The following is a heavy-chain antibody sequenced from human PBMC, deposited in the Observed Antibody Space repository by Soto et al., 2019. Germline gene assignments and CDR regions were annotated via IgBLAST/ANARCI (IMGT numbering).Heavy chain of an antibody. CDR3: ARDILPWFGELLDYYYYGMDV. D-gene: IGHD3-10*01. V-gene: IGHV3-30-3*01. CDR1: GFTFSSYA. CDR2: ISYDGSNK. J-gene: IGHJ6*02. Sequence: QVQLVESGGGVVQPGRSLRLSCAASGFTFSSYAMHWVRQAPGKGLEWVAVISYDGSNKYYADSVKGRFTISRDNSKNTLYLQMNSLRAEDAAVYYCARDILPWFGELLDYYYYGMDVWGRGTTVTVSS.